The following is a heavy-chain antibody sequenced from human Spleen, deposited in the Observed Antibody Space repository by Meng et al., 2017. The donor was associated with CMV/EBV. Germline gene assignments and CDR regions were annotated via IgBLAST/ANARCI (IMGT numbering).Heavy chain of an antibody. Sequence: GESLKISCAASGFTFSSYWMSWVRQAPGKGLEWVANIKQDGSEKYYVDSVKGRFTISRDNAKNSLYLQMNSLRAEDTALYYCARGMSIAAPRFFVYWGQGALVTVSS. CDR1: GFTFSSYW. CDR2: IKQDGSEK. V-gene: IGHV3-7*01. CDR3: ARGMSIAAPRFFVY. J-gene: IGHJ4*02. D-gene: IGHD6-6*01.